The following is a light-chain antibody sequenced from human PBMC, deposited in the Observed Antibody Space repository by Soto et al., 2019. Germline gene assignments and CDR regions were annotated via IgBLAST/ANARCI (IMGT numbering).Light chain of an antibody. J-gene: IGKJ1*01. Sequence: EIVLTQSPGTLSLSPGERATLSCRASQSVSSSYLAWYQQKPGQAPRLLIYGASSRATGIPERFSGSWSGTDFTLTISRLEPEDFAVYYCQQYGSSPTFCQGTKVAI. CDR1: QSVSSSY. CDR3: QQYGSSPT. CDR2: GAS. V-gene: IGKV3-20*01.